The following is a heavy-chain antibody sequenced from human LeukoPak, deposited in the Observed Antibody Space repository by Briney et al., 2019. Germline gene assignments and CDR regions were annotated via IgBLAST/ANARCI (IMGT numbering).Heavy chain of an antibody. D-gene: IGHD6-19*01. J-gene: IGHJ6*03. CDR3: ARSPAVAGLYYYYYYMDV. Sequence: PSETLSLTCTVSGGSISNYYWTWIRQPAGKGLEWIGRIYTSGSTNYNPSLKSRVTMSVDTSKNQFSLKLSSVTAADTAVYYCARSPAVAGLYYYYYYMDVWGKGTTVTISS. V-gene: IGHV4-4*07. CDR1: GGSISNYY. CDR2: IYTSGST.